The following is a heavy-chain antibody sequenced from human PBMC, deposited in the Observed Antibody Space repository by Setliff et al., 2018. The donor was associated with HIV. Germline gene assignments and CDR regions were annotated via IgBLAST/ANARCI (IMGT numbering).Heavy chain of an antibody. J-gene: IGHJ4*02. CDR3: ARTRGRAPMSYYFDN. CDR1: SGSISGYY. V-gene: IGHV4-59*01. Sequence: SETLSLTCRVSSGSISGYYWSWVRQPPGRGLEWIGYVSYSGSTSYNPSLNSRVTMSVDTSRDQFSLKLSSVTAADTAVYYCARTRGRAPMSYYFDNWGQGRLVTVSS. CDR2: VSYSGST. D-gene: IGHD3-10*01.